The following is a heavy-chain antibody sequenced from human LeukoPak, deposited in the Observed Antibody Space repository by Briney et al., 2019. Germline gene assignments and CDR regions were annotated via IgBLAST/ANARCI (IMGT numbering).Heavy chain of an antibody. CDR3: ARGGNYDFWSGYPNWFDP. CDR1: GGSISSGGYY. J-gene: IGHJ5*02. V-gene: IGHV4-31*03. D-gene: IGHD3-3*01. Sequence: SQTLSLTCTVSGGSISSGGYYWSWIPQHPGQGLEWIGYIYYSVSTYYNPSLKSRFTISVDTSKDQFSLKLSAVTAADTAVYYCARGGNYDFWSGYPNWFDPWDQGTLVTVSS. CDR2: IYYSVST.